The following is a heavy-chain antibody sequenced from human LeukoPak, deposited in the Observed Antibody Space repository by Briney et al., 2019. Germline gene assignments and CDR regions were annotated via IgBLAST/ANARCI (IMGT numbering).Heavy chain of an antibody. V-gene: IGHV3-7*01. Sequence: GGSLRLSCAASGFTFSSYWMSWVRQAPGKGLEWVANIKQDGSEKYYVDSVKGRFTISRDNAKNSLYLQMNSLRAEDTAVYYCAKDQFKPSGITMLRGVRGYYYNMDVWGKGTTVTIPS. CDR1: GFTFSSYW. CDR2: IKQDGSEK. D-gene: IGHD3-10*01. J-gene: IGHJ6*04. CDR3: AKDQFKPSGITMLRGVRGYYYNMDV.